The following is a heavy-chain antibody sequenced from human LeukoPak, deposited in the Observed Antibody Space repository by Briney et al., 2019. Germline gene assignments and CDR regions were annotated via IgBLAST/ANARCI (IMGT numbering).Heavy chain of an antibody. J-gene: IGHJ6*02. CDR3: ARSGSYAHYYYYGMDV. V-gene: IGHV1-46*01. CDR1: GYTFTSYY. CDR2: INPSGGST. D-gene: IGHD1-26*01. Sequence: SVKVSCQASGYTFTSYYMYWLRLAPGQALEWMGIINPSGGSTSYAQKFQGRVTMTRDTSTSTVYMELSSLRSEDTAVYYCARSGSYAHYYYYGMDVWGQGTTVTVSS.